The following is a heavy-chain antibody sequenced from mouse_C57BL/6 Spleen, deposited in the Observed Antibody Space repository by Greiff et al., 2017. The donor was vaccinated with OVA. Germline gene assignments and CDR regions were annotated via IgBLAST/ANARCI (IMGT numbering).Heavy chain of an antibody. V-gene: IGHV1-64*01. D-gene: IGHD1-1*01. CDR2: IHPNSGST. CDR3: ARSGYYGSSWYFDV. CDR1: GYTFTSYW. Sequence: LQPGAELVKPGASVKLSCKASGYTFTSYWMHWVKQRPGQGLEWIGLIHPNSGSTNYNEKFKSKATLTVDKSSSTAYMQLSSLTSEDSAVYYCARSGYYGSSWYFDVWGTGTTVTVSS. J-gene: IGHJ1*03.